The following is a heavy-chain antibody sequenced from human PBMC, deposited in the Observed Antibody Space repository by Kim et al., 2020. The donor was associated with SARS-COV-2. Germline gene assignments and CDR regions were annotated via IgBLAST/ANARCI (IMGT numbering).Heavy chain of an antibody. CDR3: AKCGQRQLVPYYYYGMDV. CDR1: GFTFSSYA. CDR2: ISGSGGST. V-gene: IGHV3-23*01. J-gene: IGHJ6*02. D-gene: IGHD6-13*01. Sequence: GGSLRLSCAASGFTFSSYAMSWVRQAPGKGLEWVSAISGSGGSTYYADSVKGRFTISRDNSKNTLYLQMNSLRAEDTAVYYCAKCGQRQLVPYYYYGMDVWGQGTTVTVSS.